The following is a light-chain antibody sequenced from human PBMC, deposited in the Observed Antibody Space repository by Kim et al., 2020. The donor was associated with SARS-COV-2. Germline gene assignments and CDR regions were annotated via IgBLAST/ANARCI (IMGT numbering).Light chain of an antibody. CDR3: SSFTSSSTWV. Sequence: GQSIHISCTGTSSDVGGYDFVSWYQQRPGKAPKLLIYDVSKRPSGVSNRFSGSKSGSTASLTISGLQAEDDADYYCSSFTSSSTWVFGRGTQLTVL. CDR2: DVS. V-gene: IGLV2-14*03. J-gene: IGLJ3*02. CDR1: SSDVGGYDF.